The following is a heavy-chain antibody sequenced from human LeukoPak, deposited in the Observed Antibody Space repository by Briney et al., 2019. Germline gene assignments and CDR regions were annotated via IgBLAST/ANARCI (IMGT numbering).Heavy chain of an antibody. Sequence: ASVKVSCKASGYTFTGYYMHWVRQAPGQGLEWMGWINPNSGGTNYAQKFQGRVTMTRDTSISTAYMELSRLRSDDTAVYYCARSEDSSGNWFDPWGQGTLVTVSS. CDR1: GYTFTGYY. CDR3: ARSEDSSGNWFDP. J-gene: IGHJ5*02. V-gene: IGHV1-2*02. D-gene: IGHD6-25*01. CDR2: INPNSGGT.